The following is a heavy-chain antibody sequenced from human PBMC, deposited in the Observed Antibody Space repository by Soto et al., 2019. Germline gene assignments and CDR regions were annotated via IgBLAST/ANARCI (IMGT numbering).Heavy chain of an antibody. Sequence: ASVKVSCKASGYTFTSYGISWVRQAPGQGLEWMGWISAYNGNTNYAQKLQGRVTMTTDTSTSTAYMELRSLRSDDTAVYYCARVSVSSWYDYYYGMDVWGQGTAGTVAS. CDR1: GYTFTSYG. V-gene: IGHV1-18*01. D-gene: IGHD6-13*01. CDR2: ISAYNGNT. CDR3: ARVSVSSWYDYYYGMDV. J-gene: IGHJ6*02.